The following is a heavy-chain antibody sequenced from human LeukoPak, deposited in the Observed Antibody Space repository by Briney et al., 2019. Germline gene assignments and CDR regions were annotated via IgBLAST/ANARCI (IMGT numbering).Heavy chain of an antibody. J-gene: IGHJ4*02. V-gene: IGHV3-21*01. Sequence: NSGGSLRLSCAASGFTFSAYGMNWVRQAPGRGLEWVSSISRGGNDIYYADSVKGRFTISRDNAKNSLYLQMNSLRAEDTAVYYCARPGIVGGTTVLSDFWGQGTLVTVSS. D-gene: IGHD1-26*01. CDR2: ISRGGNDI. CDR3: ARPGIVGGTTVLSDF. CDR1: GFTFSAYG.